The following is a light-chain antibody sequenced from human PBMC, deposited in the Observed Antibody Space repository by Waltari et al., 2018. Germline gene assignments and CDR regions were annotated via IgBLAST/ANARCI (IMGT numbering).Light chain of an antibody. CDR2: DVN. J-gene: IGLJ2*01. V-gene: IGLV2-14*03. CDR1: SRDGGGDDA. Sequence: QSALTQPASVSGSPGQSITISCTGSSRDGGGDDAVSWYEDQPGQAPKVIIYDVNKRPSGVSDRFSGSKSGNTASLTISGLQAEDEATFYCSSQSTNNGVIFGGGTKVTVL. CDR3: SSQSTNNGVI.